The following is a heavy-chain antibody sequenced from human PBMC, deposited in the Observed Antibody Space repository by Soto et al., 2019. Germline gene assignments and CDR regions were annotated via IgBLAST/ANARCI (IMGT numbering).Heavy chain of an antibody. CDR3: AKVPWDSLVDGDFDY. CDR1: GFTFSSYG. Sequence: ESGGGVVQPGRSLRLSCAASGFTFSSYGMHWVRQAPGKGLEWVAVISYDGSNKYYADSVKGRFTISRDNSKNTLYLQMNSLRAEDTAVYYCAKVPWDSLVDGDFDYWGQGTLVTVSS. CDR2: ISYDGSNK. J-gene: IGHJ4*02. V-gene: IGHV3-30*18. D-gene: IGHD2-15*01.